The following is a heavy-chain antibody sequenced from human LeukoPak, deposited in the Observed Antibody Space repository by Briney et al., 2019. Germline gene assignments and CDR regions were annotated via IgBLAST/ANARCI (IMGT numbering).Heavy chain of an antibody. D-gene: IGHD1-14*01. CDR3: TRGRYYFDY. CDR2: INADGSST. Sequence: GGSLRLSCSASGFTFSNYAMHWVRQAPGKGLVWVSRINADGSSTNYADSVKGRFTISRDNAKNTLYLQMNSLRAEDTAVYYCTRGRYYFDYWGQGTLVTVSS. CDR1: GFTFSNYA. J-gene: IGHJ4*02. V-gene: IGHV3-74*01.